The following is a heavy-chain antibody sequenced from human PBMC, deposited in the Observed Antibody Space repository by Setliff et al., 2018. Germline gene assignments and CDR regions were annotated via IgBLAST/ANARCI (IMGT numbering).Heavy chain of an antibody. Sequence: GETLKISCKESRDSFTNYWIIWVRQVPGKGLEWMGMIFPADADTRYNPSFKGQVTMSLDRSITTAYLQWDSLKASDTAIYYCARRGAMGSYYYYYYMDVWGKGTTVTVSS. V-gene: IGHV5-51*01. CDR3: ARRGAMGSYYYYYYMDV. D-gene: IGHD2-2*01. CDR2: IFPADADT. CDR1: RDSFTNYW. J-gene: IGHJ6*03.